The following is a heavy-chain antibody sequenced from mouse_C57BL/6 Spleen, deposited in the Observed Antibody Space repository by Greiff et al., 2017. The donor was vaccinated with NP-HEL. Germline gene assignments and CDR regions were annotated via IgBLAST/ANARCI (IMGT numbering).Heavy chain of an antibody. CDR3: AIGGGWYFDV. Sequence: EVKLIESGPGLVKPSQSLSLTCSVTGYSITSGYYWNWIRQFPGNKLEWMGYISYDGSNNYNPSLKNRISITRDTSKNQFFLKLNSVTTEDTATYYCAIGGGWYFDVWGTGTTVTVSS. CDR2: ISYDGSN. J-gene: IGHJ1*03. CDR1: GYSITSGYY. V-gene: IGHV3-6*01. D-gene: IGHD1-1*02.